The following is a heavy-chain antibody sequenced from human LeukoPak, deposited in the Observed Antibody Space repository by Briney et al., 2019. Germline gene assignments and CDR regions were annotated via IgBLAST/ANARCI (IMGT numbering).Heavy chain of an antibody. CDR1: GGTFSSYG. CDR3: ARDKGWDGSGNYPFDD. CDR2: IIPILGIK. V-gene: IGHV1-69*04. J-gene: IGHJ4*02. D-gene: IGHD3-10*01. Sequence: ASVNVSCKASGGTFSSYGINWVRQAPGQGLEWMGRIIPILGIKDYAQKFQGRVTITADKSTSTAYMELSSLRSEDTAVYYCARDKGWDGSGNYPFDDWGQGTLVTVCS.